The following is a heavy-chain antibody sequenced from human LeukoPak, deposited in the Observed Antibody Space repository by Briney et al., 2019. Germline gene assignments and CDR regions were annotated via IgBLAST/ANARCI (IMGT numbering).Heavy chain of an antibody. CDR3: ARDRGVGAPYYFDY. CDR2: ISSSSSTI. V-gene: IGHV3-48*04. CDR1: GFTFSGYS. D-gene: IGHD1-26*01. J-gene: IGHJ4*02. Sequence: GGSLRLSCAASGFTFSGYSMTWVRQAPGKGLEWVSYISSSSSTIYYADSVKGRFTISRDNAKNSLYLQMNSLRAKDTAVYYCARDRGVGAPYYFDYWGQGTLVTVSS.